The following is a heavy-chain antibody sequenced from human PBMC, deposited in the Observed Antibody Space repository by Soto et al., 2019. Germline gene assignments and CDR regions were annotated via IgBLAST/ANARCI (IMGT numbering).Heavy chain of an antibody. Sequence: HVQLVQSGAEVKKPGAAVKVSCKAAGYTFTGYFIHWVRQAPGQGLERMGTLDPSGGSTTYAQNFQGRLTMTRDTSTSTLYMELNSLRSDDTAVYYCARSPIPTGTTLFYFDYWGQGTVVTVSS. D-gene: IGHD1-1*01. CDR1: GYTFTGYF. CDR3: ARSPIPTGTTLFYFDY. V-gene: IGHV1-46*01. J-gene: IGHJ4*02. CDR2: LDPSGGST.